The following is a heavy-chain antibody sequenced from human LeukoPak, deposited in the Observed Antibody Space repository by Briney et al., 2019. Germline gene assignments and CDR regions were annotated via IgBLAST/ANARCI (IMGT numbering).Heavy chain of an antibody. D-gene: IGHD3-22*01. J-gene: IGHJ4*02. CDR1: GYTFTGYY. Sequence: ASVKVSCKASGYTFTGYYMHWVRQAPGQGLEWMGWINPNSGGTNYAQKFQGWVTMTRDTSISTAYMELSRLRSDDTAVYYCARDTGDSSGSPFDYWGQGTLVTVSS. CDR3: ARDTGDSSGSPFDY. CDR2: INPNSGGT. V-gene: IGHV1-2*04.